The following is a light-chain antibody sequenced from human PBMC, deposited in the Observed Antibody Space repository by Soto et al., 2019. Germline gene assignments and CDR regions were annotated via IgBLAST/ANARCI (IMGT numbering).Light chain of an antibody. Sequence: QSALTQPASVSGSPGQSITISCTGTSSDVGGYNYVSWYQQHPGKAPKFMIYDVSNRPSGVSTRFSGSKSGNTASLTISGLQAEDEADAYCNSYSTSDTRQIVFGTGTKLTVL. J-gene: IGLJ1*01. CDR3: NSYSTSDTRQIV. V-gene: IGLV2-14*01. CDR2: DVS. CDR1: SSDVGGYNY.